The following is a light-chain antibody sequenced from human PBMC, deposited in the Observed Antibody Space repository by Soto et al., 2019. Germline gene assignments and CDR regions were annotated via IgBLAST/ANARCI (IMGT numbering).Light chain of an antibody. Sequence: QSVLTQPPSVSGAPGQRVTISCTRSSSNIGAGYAVHWYQQLPGTAPKLLIYENTNRPSGVPDRFSGSKSGTSASLAITGLQAEDEADYYCQSYDSSLSAFYVFGPGTKLTVL. J-gene: IGLJ1*01. CDR1: SSNIGAGYA. CDR3: QSYDSSLSAFYV. V-gene: IGLV1-40*01. CDR2: ENT.